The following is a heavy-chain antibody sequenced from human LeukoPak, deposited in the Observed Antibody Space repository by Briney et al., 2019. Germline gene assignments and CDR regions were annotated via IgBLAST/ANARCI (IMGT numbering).Heavy chain of an antibody. J-gene: IGHJ3*02. CDR2: IYYSGTT. V-gene: IGHV4-59*01. CDR3: VMGSDKGWAFDI. Sequence: PSETLSLTCTVSSDSISSYYWSWIRQPPGKGLEWIGYIYYSGTTKYNPSLKSRVTISIDTSKNQFSLKLSSVTAAGTDYCPKVMGSDKGWAFDIWGQGTMVTVSS. CDR1: SDSISSYY. D-gene: IGHD2-15*01.